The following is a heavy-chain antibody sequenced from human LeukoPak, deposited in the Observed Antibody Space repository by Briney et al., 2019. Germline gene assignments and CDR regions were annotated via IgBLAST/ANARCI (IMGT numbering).Heavy chain of an antibody. V-gene: IGHV1-46*01. CDR1: GYTFTSYY. CDR3: ARPLRYSDFDSQLDY. CDR2: INPSGGNT. D-gene: IGHD3-9*01. J-gene: IGHJ4*02. Sequence: ASVKVSCKASGYTFTSYYMHWVRQAPGQGLEWMGIINPSGGNTSYAQKFQGRVTMTRDMSTSTVYMELSSLRSEDTAVYYCARPLRYSDFDSQLDYWGQGTLVTVSS.